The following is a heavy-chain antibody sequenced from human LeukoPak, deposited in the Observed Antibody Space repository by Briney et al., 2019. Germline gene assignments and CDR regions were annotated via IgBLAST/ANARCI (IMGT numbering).Heavy chain of an antibody. CDR3: ARRSDCSSTSCYTYYYYYYGMDV. CDR2: ISSSSSYV. CDR1: GFTFSSYS. Sequence: GGSLRLSCAASGFTFSSYSMNWVRQAPGKGLEWVSSISSSSSYVYYADSVKGRFTISRDNAKNPLYLQMNSLRAEDTAVYYCARRSDCSSTSCYTYYYYYYGMDVWGQGTTVTVSS. J-gene: IGHJ6*02. V-gene: IGHV3-21*01. D-gene: IGHD2-2*02.